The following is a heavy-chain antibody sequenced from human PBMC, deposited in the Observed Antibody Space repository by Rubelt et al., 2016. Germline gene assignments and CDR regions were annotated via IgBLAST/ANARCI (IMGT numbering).Heavy chain of an antibody. D-gene: IGHD3-16*01. CDR1: GYTFTGYY. CDR2: INPNSGGT. J-gene: IGHJ6*02. Sequence: QVQLVQSGAEVKKPGASVKVSCKASGYTFTGYYMHWVRQAPGQGLEWMGRINPNSGGTNHAQKFQGRVTMTRDTSISTAYMELSRLRSDDTAVYYCAREGDYYYGMDVWGQGTTVTVSS. V-gene: IGHV1-2*06. CDR3: AREGDYYYGMDV.